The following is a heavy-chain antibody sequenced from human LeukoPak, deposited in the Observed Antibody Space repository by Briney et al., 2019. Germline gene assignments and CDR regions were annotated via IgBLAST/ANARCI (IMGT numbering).Heavy chain of an antibody. CDR2: ITASGDRT. Sequence: GGSLRLSCAASGFTFSDYVMIWVRQAPGKGLEWVSGITASGDRTYYADSVQGRFTMSRDNSKNTVYLQMNSLRVDDTAVYYCARRDIVVIVSASDYWGQGTLVTVSS. V-gene: IGHV3-23*01. D-gene: IGHD2-15*01. CDR1: GFTFSDYV. J-gene: IGHJ4*02. CDR3: ARRDIVVIVSASDY.